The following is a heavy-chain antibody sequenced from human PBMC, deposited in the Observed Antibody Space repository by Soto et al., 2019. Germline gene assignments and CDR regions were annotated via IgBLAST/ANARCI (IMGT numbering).Heavy chain of an antibody. D-gene: IGHD2-21*01. Sequence: VGSLRLSCAASGFTFSSYGMHWVRQAPGKGLVWVSRINSDGSSTSYADSVKGRFTISRDNAKNTLYLQMNSLRAEDTAVYYCARDAGVVSAFDIWGQGTMVTVSS. CDR2: INSDGSST. V-gene: IGHV3-74*01. J-gene: IGHJ3*02. CDR3: ARDAGVVSAFDI. CDR1: GFTFSSYG.